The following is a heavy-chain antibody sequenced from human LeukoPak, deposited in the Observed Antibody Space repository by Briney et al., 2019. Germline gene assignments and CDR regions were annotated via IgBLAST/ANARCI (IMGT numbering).Heavy chain of an antibody. J-gene: IGHJ4*02. Sequence: GGSLRLSCAASGFTFSNYGLSWVRQAPGKGLEWVSYISSSGSSRYYADSVKGRFTISRDSAKNSLYLHMNSLRAEDTAVYYCARDARWLPTPYFDFWGQGTLVTVSS. CDR1: GFTFSNYG. D-gene: IGHD5-24*01. CDR3: ARDARWLPTPYFDF. CDR2: ISSSGSSR. V-gene: IGHV3-48*04.